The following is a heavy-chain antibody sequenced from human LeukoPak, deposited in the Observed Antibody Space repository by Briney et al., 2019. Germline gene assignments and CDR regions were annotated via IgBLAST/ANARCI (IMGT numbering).Heavy chain of an antibody. D-gene: IGHD2-15*01. V-gene: IGHV4-31*03. Sequence: SQTLSLTCTVSGGSISSGGYYWSWIRQHPGKGLEWIGYIYYSGSTYYNPSLKSRVTISVDTSKNQFSLKLSSETAADTAVYYCASPYCSGGSCYAKTWGQGTLVTVSS. CDR3: ASPYCSGGSCYAKT. CDR1: GGSISSGGYY. J-gene: IGHJ5*02. CDR2: IYYSGST.